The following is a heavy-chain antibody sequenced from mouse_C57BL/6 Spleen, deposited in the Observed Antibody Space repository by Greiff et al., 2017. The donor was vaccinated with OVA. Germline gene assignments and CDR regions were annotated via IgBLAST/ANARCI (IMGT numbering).Heavy chain of an antibody. CDR1: GYTFTSYW. V-gene: IGHV1-64*01. CDR2: IHPNSGST. CDR3: ASSEGYGKDYFDY. Sequence: QVQLKQPGAELVKPGASVKLSCKASGYTFTSYWMHWVKQRPGQGLEWIGMIHPNSGSTNYNEKFKSKATLTVDKSSSTAYMQLSSLTSEDSAVYYCASSEGYGKDYFDYWGQGTTLTVSS. D-gene: IGHD2-1*01. J-gene: IGHJ2*01.